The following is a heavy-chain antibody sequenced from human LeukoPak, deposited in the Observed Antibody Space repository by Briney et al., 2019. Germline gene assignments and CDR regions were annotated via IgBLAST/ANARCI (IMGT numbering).Heavy chain of an antibody. D-gene: IGHD3-3*01. V-gene: IGHV3-21*01. CDR1: GFTFSSYS. CDR3: ARTVRFLEWFFDY. Sequence: GGSLTLSCTASGFTFSSYSMNWVRQAPGKGLEWVSSISSSSSYIYYADSVKGLFTISRDTAKNSLYLQMNSLRAEDTAVYFCARTVRFLEWFFDYWGQGNLVTVSS. CDR2: ISSSSSYI. J-gene: IGHJ4*02.